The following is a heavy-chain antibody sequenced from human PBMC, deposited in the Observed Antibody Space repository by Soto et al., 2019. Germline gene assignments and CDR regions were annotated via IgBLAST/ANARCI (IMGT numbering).Heavy chain of an antibody. CDR1: GFTFSSYG. J-gene: IGHJ5*02. CDR2: ISYDGSNK. D-gene: IGHD1-26*01. Sequence: QVQLVESGGGVVQPGRSLRLSCAASGFTFSSYGMHWVRQAPGKGLEWVAVISYDGSNKYYADSVKGRFTISRDNSKNTLYLQMKSLRAEDTAVYYCAKDLLVVGATPAYHWGQGTLVTVSS. CDR3: AKDLLVVGATPAYH. V-gene: IGHV3-30*18.